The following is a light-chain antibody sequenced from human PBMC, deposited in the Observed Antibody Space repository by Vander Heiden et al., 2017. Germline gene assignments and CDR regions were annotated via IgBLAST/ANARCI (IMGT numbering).Light chain of an antibody. V-gene: IGLV6-57*01. CDR1: SGSIASRF. CDR2: EDN. Sequence: FMLTQPHSVSESPEETVAISCTRSSGSIASRFGQWYQQRPVRSPTTVIFEDNQRPSGVPDRFSGSSDSSSNSASLTISGLKTEDEADYYCQSYDSSNHNWVFGGGTKLTVL. J-gene: IGLJ3*02. CDR3: QSYDSSNHNWV.